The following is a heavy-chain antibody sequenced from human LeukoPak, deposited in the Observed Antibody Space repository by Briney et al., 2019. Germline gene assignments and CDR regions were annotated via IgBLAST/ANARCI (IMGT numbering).Heavy chain of an antibody. CDR3: ARDRRGGSGSYRRFDY. V-gene: IGHV1-18*01. CDR1: GYTFTSYG. D-gene: IGHD3-10*01. J-gene: IGHJ4*02. Sequence: ASVKVSCKASGYTFTSYGISWVRQAPGQGLEWMGWISAYNGNTNYAQKLQGRVTMTTDTSTSTAYMELRSLRSDDTAVYYCARDRRGGSGSYRRFDYWGQRTLVTVSS. CDR2: ISAYNGNT.